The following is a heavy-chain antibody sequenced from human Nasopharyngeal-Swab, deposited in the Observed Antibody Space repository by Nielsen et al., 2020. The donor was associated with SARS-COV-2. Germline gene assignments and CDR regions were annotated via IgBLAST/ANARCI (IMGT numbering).Heavy chain of an antibody. J-gene: IGHJ4*02. CDR1: GFAFSSYG. CDR2: IWYDGSNK. CDR3: ARGVPAAAFDY. Sequence: GESLKISCAASGFAFSSYGMHWVRQAPGKGLEWVAVIWYDGSNKYYADSVKGRFTISRDNSKNTLYLQTNSLRAEDTAVYHCARGVPAAAFDYWGQGTLVTVSS. D-gene: IGHD2-2*01. V-gene: IGHV3-33*01.